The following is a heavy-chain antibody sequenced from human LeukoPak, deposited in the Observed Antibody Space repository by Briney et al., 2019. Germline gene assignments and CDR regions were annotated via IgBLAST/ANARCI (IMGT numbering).Heavy chain of an antibody. J-gene: IGHJ4*02. CDR2: IFYSGTS. D-gene: IGHD1-1*01. CDR1: GNSISRTGYY. V-gene: IGHV4-39*01. CDR3: ARLELDVFVFDY. Sequence: SETLSLTCSVSGNSISRTGYYWGWIRQPPGKGLEWIGSIFYSGTSYSKPSLKSRVTISVDTSKNQFSLKLSSVTAADTAVYYCARLELDVFVFDYWGQGTLVTVSS.